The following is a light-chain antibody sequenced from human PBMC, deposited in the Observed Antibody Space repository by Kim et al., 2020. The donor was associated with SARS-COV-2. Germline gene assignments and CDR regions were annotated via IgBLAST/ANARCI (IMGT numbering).Light chain of an antibody. CDR3: LQHDSYPLT. CDR1: EGISSY. J-gene: IGKJ4*01. V-gene: IGKV1-17*03. CDR2: AAS. Sequence: SASIGERVTLSRREREGISSYLAWSEKNPGQVPKRLIYAASTLPSGASSRYSGSGSGTEFSLPISSLQPEDFATYFSLQHDSYPLTFGGGTTVE.